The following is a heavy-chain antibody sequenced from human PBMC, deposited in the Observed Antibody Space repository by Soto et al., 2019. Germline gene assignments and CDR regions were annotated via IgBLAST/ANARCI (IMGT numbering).Heavy chain of an antibody. CDR2: IFPSGAT. D-gene: IGHD5-18*01. Sequence: QVQLQESGPGLVKPSQTLSLMCTVSGVPISGSDYHWSWIPQSPGKGLEWIGYIFPSGATHYNSSLGSRITMSVETSKSQFSLRLTAVTAADTAVYFCARGSAAKRYFDLWGRGTLVTVSS. J-gene: IGHJ2*01. CDR1: GVPISGSDYH. CDR3: ARGSAAKRYFDL. V-gene: IGHV4-30-4*01.